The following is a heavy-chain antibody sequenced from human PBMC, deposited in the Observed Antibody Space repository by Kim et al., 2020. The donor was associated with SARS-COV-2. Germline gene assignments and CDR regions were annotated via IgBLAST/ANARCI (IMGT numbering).Heavy chain of an antibody. Sequence: YYAESMKGRFTISRDKSKNMLFLRMNSLGAEDTALYDCARFVGTQLDSWGQGTLVTVSS. CDR3: ARFVGTQLDS. V-gene: IGHV3-33*01. J-gene: IGHJ5*01.